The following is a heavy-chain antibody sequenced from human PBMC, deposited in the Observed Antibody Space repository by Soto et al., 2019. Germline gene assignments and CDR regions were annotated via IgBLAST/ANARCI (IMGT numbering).Heavy chain of an antibody. CDR3: AHRLLDYGLGRGRANDFDP. D-gene: IGHD3-10*01. Sequence: QITLKESGPTLVRPTQTLTLTCTFSGFSLSTTGVGVGWISQPPGKALQWLALIYWDDDNRYSPSLNRRLTVTKDTSKNEGIVTITHMDPVDTATYFCAHRLLDYGLGRGRANDFDPWGQGTLVTVSS. J-gene: IGHJ5*02. CDR1: GFSLSTTGVG. CDR2: IYWDDDN. V-gene: IGHV2-5*02.